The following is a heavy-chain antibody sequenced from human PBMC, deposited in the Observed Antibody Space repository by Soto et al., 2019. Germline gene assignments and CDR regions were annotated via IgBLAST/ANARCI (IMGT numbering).Heavy chain of an antibody. Sequence: ASVKVSCKASGYTFTSYGISWVRQAPGQGLEWMGWISAYNGNTNYAQKLQGRVTMTTDTSTSTAYMELRSLRSDDTAVYYCARSARIAAAGTQWFDPWGQGTLVTAPQ. CDR1: GYTFTSYG. CDR3: ARSARIAAAGTQWFDP. CDR2: ISAYNGNT. J-gene: IGHJ5*02. V-gene: IGHV1-18*01. D-gene: IGHD6-13*01.